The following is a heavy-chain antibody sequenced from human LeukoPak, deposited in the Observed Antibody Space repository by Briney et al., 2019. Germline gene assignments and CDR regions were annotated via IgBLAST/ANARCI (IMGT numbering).Heavy chain of an antibody. Sequence: GGSLRLSCAASGFTFSRYNMNWVRQAPGKGLEWVSSISSSSSYIYYADSVKGRFTISRDNAKNSLYLQMNSLRAEDTAVYYCARLSPWERGYGYGSGRGRWFDPWGQGTLVTVSS. CDR2: ISSSSSYI. D-gene: IGHD3-10*01. CDR1: GFTFSRYN. CDR3: ARLSPWERGYGYGSGRGRWFDP. V-gene: IGHV3-21*01. J-gene: IGHJ5*02.